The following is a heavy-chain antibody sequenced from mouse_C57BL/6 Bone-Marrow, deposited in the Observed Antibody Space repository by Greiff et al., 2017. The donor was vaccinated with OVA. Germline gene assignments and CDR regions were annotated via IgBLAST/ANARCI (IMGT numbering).Heavy chain of an antibody. J-gene: IGHJ4*01. CDR2: IDPENGDT. CDR3: TTTIYYYGSSYSYYAMDY. CDR1: GFNITDDY. D-gene: IGHD1-1*01. Sequence: EVQLQQSGAELVRPGASVTLSCTASGFNITDDYMHWVKQRPEQGLAWIGWIDPENGDTEYTSKFQGQATITADTSSNTAYLQLSSLTSEDTAVYYCTTTIYYYGSSYSYYAMDYWGQGTSVTVSS. V-gene: IGHV14-4*01.